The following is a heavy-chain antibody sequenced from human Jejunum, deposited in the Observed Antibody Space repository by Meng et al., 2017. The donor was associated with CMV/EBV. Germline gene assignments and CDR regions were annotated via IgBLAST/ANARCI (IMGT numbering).Heavy chain of an antibody. V-gene: IGHV7-4-1*02. J-gene: IGHJ4*02. CDR1: GYIFTRYA. CDR2: IDTNTGNP. Sequence: QSGAGERKPWSSVRVSCESSGYIFTRYAMHVGRPAPGQGLEWMGWIDTNTGNPTYAQGFTGRFVFSLVTSVSTAYLQISSLKAADTAVYYCARLYCSGGSCYTINYWGQGTLVTVSS. D-gene: IGHD2-15*01. CDR3: ARLYCSGGSCYTINY.